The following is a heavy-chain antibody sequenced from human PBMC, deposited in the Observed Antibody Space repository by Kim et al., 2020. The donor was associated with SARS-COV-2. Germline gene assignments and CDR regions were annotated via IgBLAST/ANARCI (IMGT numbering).Heavy chain of an antibody. CDR3: ARTIAAAGYY. V-gene: IGHV1-18*01. Sequence: NTNYAQTLQGRVTMTTDTTTSTAYMELRSLRSDDTAVYYCARTIAAAGYYWGQGTLVTVSS. J-gene: IGHJ4*02. CDR2: NT. D-gene: IGHD6-13*01.